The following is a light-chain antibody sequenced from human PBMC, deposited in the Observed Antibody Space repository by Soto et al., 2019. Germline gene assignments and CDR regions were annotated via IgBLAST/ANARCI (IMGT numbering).Light chain of an antibody. CDR1: RHVYINA. Sequence: VVLTQSPATLSLSPGDRATLSCRASRHVYINALGWYQQKPGRTLTLLIYGASTRATDIPDRFSATGSGTDFSLTISGVEPEDSAVYYCQQYGASPFTFGPGTRLEI. J-gene: IGKJ3*01. CDR2: GAS. CDR3: QQYGASPFT. V-gene: IGKV3-20*01.